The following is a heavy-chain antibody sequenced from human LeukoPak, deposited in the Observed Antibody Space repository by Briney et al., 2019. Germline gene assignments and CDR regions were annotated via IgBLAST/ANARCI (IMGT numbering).Heavy chain of an antibody. Sequence: GGSLRLSCAASGFTFSSYWMHWVRQAPGKGLVWVSRINGDGSGTSYAASVKGRFTISRDNAKNTLCLQMNSLRVEDTAVYYCASGDAHAFDIWGQGTMVTVSS. CDR2: INGDGSGT. CDR3: ASGDAHAFDI. D-gene: IGHD3-10*01. V-gene: IGHV3-74*01. J-gene: IGHJ3*02. CDR1: GFTFSSYW.